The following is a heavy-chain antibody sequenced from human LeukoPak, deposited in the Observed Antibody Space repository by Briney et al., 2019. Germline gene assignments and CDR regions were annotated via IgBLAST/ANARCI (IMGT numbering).Heavy chain of an antibody. V-gene: IGHV3-53*01. CDR3: AREDYYDSSGYS. CDR2: IYSGGST. CDR1: GFTVSSNY. Sequence: GGSLRLSCAASGFTVSSNYMSWVRRAPGKGLEWVSVIYSGGSTYYADSVKGRFTISRDNSKNTLYLQMNSLRAEDTAVYYCAREDYYDSSGYSWGQGTLVTVSS. D-gene: IGHD3-22*01. J-gene: IGHJ4*02.